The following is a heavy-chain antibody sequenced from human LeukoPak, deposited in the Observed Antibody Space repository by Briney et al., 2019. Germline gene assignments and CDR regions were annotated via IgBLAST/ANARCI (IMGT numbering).Heavy chain of an antibody. CDR3: ARGIRQYSYGYGFDH. CDR2: ISSSGNTI. D-gene: IGHD5-18*01. J-gene: IGHJ4*02. CDR1: GFTFSSYD. Sequence: GGSLRLSCAASGFTFSSYDMNWVRQAPGKGLEWVSYISSSGNTIYYADSVKGRFTTSRENAKNSLYPQMNSLRAEDTAVYYCARGIRQYSYGYGFDHWGQGTLVTVSS. V-gene: IGHV3-48*03.